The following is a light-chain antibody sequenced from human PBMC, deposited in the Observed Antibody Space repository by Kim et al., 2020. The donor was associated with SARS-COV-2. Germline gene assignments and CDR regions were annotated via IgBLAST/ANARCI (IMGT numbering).Light chain of an antibody. J-gene: IGKJ1*01. Sequence: LSPGERATLSCRASQRVSSSFLAWYQQRPGQAPRLLIYGASIRAPGIPDRFSGTGSGTDFILTISRLEPEDFAVYYCQHYGSSPSFGQGTKVDIK. CDR2: GAS. CDR3: QHYGSSPS. CDR1: QRVSSSF. V-gene: IGKV3-20*01.